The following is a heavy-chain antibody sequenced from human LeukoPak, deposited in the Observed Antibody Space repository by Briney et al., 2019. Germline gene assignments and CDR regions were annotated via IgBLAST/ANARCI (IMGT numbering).Heavy chain of an antibody. J-gene: IGHJ4*02. Sequence: PGGSLRLSCAASGFTFSSYAMSWVRQAPGKGLEWVSSLSGSGGSPNYANSVKGRFTISRDNSKNTLYLQMNSLRAEDTAVYYCANALGGGNTWYCFDCWGQGTLVTVSS. V-gene: IGHV3-23*01. CDR3: ANALGGGNTWYCFDC. CDR1: GFTFSSYA. D-gene: IGHD6-13*01. CDR2: LSGSGGSP.